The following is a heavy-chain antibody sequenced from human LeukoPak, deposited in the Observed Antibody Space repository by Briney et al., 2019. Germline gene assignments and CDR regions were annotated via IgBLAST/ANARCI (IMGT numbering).Heavy chain of an antibody. D-gene: IGHD2-15*01. Sequence: GGSLRLSCAASGFTFSRYGMHWVREAPGKGLEWVADILYEGSNKYYAHSEKGGYTISRDNSNNTLYLQMNSLRAEDTAVYYCAKAATHYYYYYGIDVSGKRTTGTVSS. V-gene: IGHV3-30*18. CDR3: AKAATHYYYYYGIDV. CDR2: ILYEGSNK. CDR1: GFTFSRYG. J-gene: IGHJ6*04.